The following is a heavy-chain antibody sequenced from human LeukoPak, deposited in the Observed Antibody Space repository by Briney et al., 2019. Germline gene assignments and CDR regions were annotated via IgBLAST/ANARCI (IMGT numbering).Heavy chain of an antibody. CDR2: IFYTGST. V-gene: IGHV4-59*08. D-gene: IGHD7-27*01. CDR3: ARHSSITGGRLSGYWLDP. J-gene: IGHJ5*02. CDR1: GASINRYW. Sequence: ASETLSLTCTVPGASINRYWWSWIRQPPGKGPEWVAYIFYTGSTNSNPSLKSRVTISVDTSKNQVSLKLSSVTAADTAVYYCARHSSITGGRLSGYWLDPWGQGTLVTVSS.